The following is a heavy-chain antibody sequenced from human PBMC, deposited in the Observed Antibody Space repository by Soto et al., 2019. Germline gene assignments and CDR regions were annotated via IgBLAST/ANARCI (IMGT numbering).Heavy chain of an antibody. V-gene: IGHV4-31*03. D-gene: IGHD5-12*01. CDR1: GASIRSGGFY. J-gene: IGHJ4*02. CDR2: IYYTGST. CDR3: ARIEMASIK. Sequence: SETLSLTCSVSGASIRSGGFYWSWLRQSPGEGLEWIGHIYYTGSTFVSPSLKGRLTISLDTSKNQFSLDLSSVTAADTAMYYCARIEMASIKWGRGTLVTVSS.